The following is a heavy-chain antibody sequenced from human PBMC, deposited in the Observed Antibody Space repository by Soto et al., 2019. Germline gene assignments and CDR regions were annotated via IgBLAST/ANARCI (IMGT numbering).Heavy chain of an antibody. CDR1: GFTFSSYA. CDR3: AKDLSYDFWSGFYGMDV. V-gene: IGHV3-23*01. J-gene: IGHJ6*02. Sequence: GGSLRLSYAASGFTFSSYAMSWVRQAPGKGLEWVSAISGSGGSTYYADSVKGRFTISRDNSKNTPYLQMNSLRAEDTAVYYCAKDLSYDFWSGFYGMDVWGQGTTVTVSS. CDR2: ISGSGGST. D-gene: IGHD3-3*01.